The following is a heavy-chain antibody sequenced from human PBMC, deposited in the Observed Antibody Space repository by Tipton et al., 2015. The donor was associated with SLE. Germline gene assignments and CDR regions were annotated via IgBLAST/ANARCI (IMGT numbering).Heavy chain of an antibody. D-gene: IGHD3-22*01. V-gene: IGHV1-2*02. CDR1: GYTFTDYY. J-gene: IGHJ4*02. CDR3: ARDKGDYYYDSSGPPLDF. CDR2: INPNNGGT. Sequence: QSGAEVKKPGASVKVSCKASGYTFTDYYMHWVRQAPGQGLEWMGWINPNNGGTNYEQKFQGRVTMTRDTSISTAYLDLSRLRSDDTAVYYCARDKGDYYYDSSGPPLDFWGQGTLVTVSS.